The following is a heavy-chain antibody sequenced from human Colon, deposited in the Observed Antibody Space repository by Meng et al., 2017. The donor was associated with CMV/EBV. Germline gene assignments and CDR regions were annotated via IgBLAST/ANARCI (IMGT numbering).Heavy chain of an antibody. V-gene: IGHV1-8*01. Sequence: YRFTDFDVNWVRQAAGQGLEWMGWMHPNSGDTGYAQKFQGRVIMTRNISTSTAYMELSGLRFDDTAVYYCVRANGYSYGFAPTSLDHWGQGTLVTVSS. CDR1: YRFTDFD. J-gene: IGHJ4*02. CDR3: VRANGYSYGFAPTSLDH. CDR2: MHPNSGDT. D-gene: IGHD5-18*01.